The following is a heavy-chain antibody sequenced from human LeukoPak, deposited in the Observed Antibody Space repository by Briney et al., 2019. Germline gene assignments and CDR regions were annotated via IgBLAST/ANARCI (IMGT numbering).Heavy chain of an antibody. CDR2: ISAYNGQT. CDR1: GYTVTKFG. V-gene: IGHV1-18*01. J-gene: IGHJ4*02. CDR3: ARESNYYDTRGYQTYYFGY. D-gene: IGHD3-22*01. Sequence: GASVKVSCKASGYTVTKFGTSWVRQAPGQGLEWLGWISAYNGQTHYAQKFQGRVTMTTDSSTNTAYMDLLSLRSDDTAVYYCARESNYYDTRGYQTYYFGYWGQGTLVTVSS.